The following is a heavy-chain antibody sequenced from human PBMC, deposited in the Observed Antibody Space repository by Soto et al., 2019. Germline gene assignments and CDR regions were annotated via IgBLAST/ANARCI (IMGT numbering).Heavy chain of an antibody. Sequence: EVQLVESGGGLVQPGGSLRLSCAASGFTFSSYWMSWVRQAPGKGLEWVANIKQDGSEKYYVDSVKGRFTISRDNAKNSLYLQMNSLRDEDTAVYYCARDSGPAANYYYYGMDVWGQGTTVTVSS. CDR3: ARDSGPAANYYYYGMDV. V-gene: IGHV3-7*01. J-gene: IGHJ6*02. CDR2: IKQDGSEK. CDR1: GFTFSSYW. D-gene: IGHD2-2*01.